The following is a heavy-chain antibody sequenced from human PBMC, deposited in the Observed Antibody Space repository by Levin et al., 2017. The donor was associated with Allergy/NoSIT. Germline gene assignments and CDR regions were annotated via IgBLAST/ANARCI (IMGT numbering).Heavy chain of an antibody. D-gene: IGHD3-3*01. J-gene: IGHJ6*02. V-gene: IGHV4-34*01. CDR2: INHSGST. CDR3: ARGRYSTIFGVVIKPENYYGMDV. Sequence: SETLSLTCAVYGGSFSGYYWSWIRQPPGKGLEWIGEINHSGSTNYNPSLKSRVTISVDTSKNQFSLKLSSVTAADTAVYYCARGRYSTIFGVVIKPENYYGMDVWGQGTTVTVSS. CDR1: GGSFSGYY.